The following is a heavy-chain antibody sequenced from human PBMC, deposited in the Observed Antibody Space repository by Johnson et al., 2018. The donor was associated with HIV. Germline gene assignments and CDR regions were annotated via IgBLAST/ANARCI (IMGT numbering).Heavy chain of an antibody. J-gene: IGHJ3*02. Sequence: VQLVESGGGVVQPGRSLRLSCAATGFTFSSYAMHWVRQAPGKGLEWVAVISYDGSNKYYADSVKGRFTISRENAKNTVYLQMNSLRAEDTAVYYCAKDVNGWVAWIQLWAPAFDIWGQGTMVTVS. CDR3: AKDVNGWVAWIQLWAPAFDI. CDR2: ISYDGSNK. D-gene: IGHD5-18*01. V-gene: IGHV3-30*04. CDR1: GFTFSSYA.